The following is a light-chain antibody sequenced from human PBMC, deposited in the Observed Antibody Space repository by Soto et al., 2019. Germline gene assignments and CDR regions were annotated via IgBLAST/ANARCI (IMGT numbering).Light chain of an antibody. V-gene: IGLV1-47*01. CDR2: RNN. CDR1: SSNIGSNY. CDR3: ATWDHSLTGEV. Sequence: QAVLTQPPSASGTPGQRVTISCSGSSSNIGSNYVYWYQQVPGTAPKLLIYRNNQRPSGVPDRFSGSKSGTSASLAISGLRSEDEADYYCATWDHSLTGEVFGGGTKLTVL. J-gene: IGLJ2*01.